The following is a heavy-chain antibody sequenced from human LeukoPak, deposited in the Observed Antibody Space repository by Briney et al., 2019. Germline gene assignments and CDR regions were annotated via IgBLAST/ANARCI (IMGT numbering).Heavy chain of an antibody. J-gene: IGHJ5*02. CDR2: IHYDGSDK. CDR1: GVTFSRYG. Sequence: GGSLRLSCAASGVTFSRYGMHWVRQAPGQGLEWVSSIHYDGSDKYYVDSVKGRFTIPRDNSKNTLYLQLNSLRLEDTAVYYCATEGFDPWGQGTLVTVSS. CDR3: ATEGFDP. V-gene: IGHV3-30*02.